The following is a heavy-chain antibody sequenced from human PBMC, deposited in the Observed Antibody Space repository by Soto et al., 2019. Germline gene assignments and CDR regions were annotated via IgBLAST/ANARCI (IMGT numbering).Heavy chain of an antibody. D-gene: IGHD6-19*01. V-gene: IGHV4-59*01. CDR3: AREGNGWYYSDY. J-gene: IGHJ4*02. CDR1: GGSITSFY. Sequence: KTSETLSLTCTVSGGSITSFYWSWIRQTPGKGLEWIGHISYTGSTNYNPSLKSRVTTAVDTSKNQFSLNLTSVTAADTAVYYCAREGNGWYYSDYWGQGALVTVSS. CDR2: ISYTGST.